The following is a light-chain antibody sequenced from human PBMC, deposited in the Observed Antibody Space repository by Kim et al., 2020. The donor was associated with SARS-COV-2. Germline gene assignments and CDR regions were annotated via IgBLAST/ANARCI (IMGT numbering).Light chain of an antibody. CDR2: GKN. CDR3: NSRVNNENVV. V-gene: IGLV3-19*01. CDR1: SLRSDD. J-gene: IGLJ2*01. Sequence: SSALTQDPAESVALVETVRITCQGDSLRSDDATWYQQKPGQATIVVIYGKNNRPSGIPDRFSGSSTGNTASLTITGAQAGDADYYYSNSRVNNENVVF.